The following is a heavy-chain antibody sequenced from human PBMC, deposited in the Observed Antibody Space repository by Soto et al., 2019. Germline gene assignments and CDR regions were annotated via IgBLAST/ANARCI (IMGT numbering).Heavy chain of an antibody. J-gene: IGHJ6*02. Sequence: GGSLRLSCAASGFIFSDYYMSWVRQTPGKGREWVSYISTRSTYTNYADSVKGRFTISRDNTKNSLYLQMDSLRVEDTAVYYCARDLAWKRGKVGRYYYGMDVWGQGTTVTVSS. CDR1: GFIFSDYY. CDR3: ARDLAWKRGKVGRYYYGMDV. V-gene: IGHV3-11*06. D-gene: IGHD1-1*01. CDR2: ISTRSTYT.